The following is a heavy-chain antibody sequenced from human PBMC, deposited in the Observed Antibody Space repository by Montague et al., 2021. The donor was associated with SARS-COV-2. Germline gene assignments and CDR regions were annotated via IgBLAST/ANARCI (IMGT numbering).Heavy chain of an antibody. J-gene: IGHJ4*02. CDR3: ARGVLRYFDWTSPFDY. V-gene: IGHV4-61*02. Sequence: TLSLTCTVSGGSTSSGSYYWSWIRQPAWKGLEWIGRIYTSGSTNYNPSLKSRVTISVDTSKNQFSLKLSSVTAADTAVYYCARGVLRYFDWTSPFDYWGQGTLVTVSS. D-gene: IGHD3-9*01. CDR1: GGSTSSGSYY. CDR2: IYTSGST.